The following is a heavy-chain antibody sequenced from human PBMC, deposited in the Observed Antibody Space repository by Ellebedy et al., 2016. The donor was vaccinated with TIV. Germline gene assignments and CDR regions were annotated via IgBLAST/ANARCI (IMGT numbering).Heavy chain of an antibody. CDR2: INHGGTA. Sequence: SETLSLTXAVYGGSFSDYYWTWIRQPPGKGLEWIGEINHGGTANYNPPLKSRLTVSVDTSKNQFSLKLSSVTAADTAVYYCARDYGGNSFFVTYWGQGTLVTVSS. D-gene: IGHD4-23*01. CDR3: ARDYGGNSFFVTY. V-gene: IGHV4-34*01. J-gene: IGHJ4*02. CDR1: GGSFSDYY.